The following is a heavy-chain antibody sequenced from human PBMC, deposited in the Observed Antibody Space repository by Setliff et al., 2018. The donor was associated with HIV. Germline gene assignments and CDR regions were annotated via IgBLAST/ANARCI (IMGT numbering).Heavy chain of an antibody. CDR1: GGSFSGYY. D-gene: IGHD3-22*01. J-gene: IGHJ4*02. CDR3: ARGLSFYDPGGFDY. Sequence: PSETLSLTCAVYGGSFSGYYWSWIRQPPGKGLEWIGYIYTSGSTNYNPSLKSRVTISVDTSKNQFPLKLSSVTAADTAVYYCARGLSFYDPGGFDYWGQGTLVTVSS. V-gene: IGHV4-4*09. CDR2: IYTSGST.